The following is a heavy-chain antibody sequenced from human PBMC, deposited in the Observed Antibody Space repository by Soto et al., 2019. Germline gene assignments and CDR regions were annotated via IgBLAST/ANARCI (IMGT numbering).Heavy chain of an antibody. CDR1: GFTFNNYA. CDR3: AKVGLSSNTDD. J-gene: IGHJ4*02. CDR2: VTHNGGST. D-gene: IGHD1-26*01. Sequence: GGSLRLSCAASGFTFNNYAMTWVRQAPGKGLEWVSEVTHNGGSTNYADPVKGRFTISRDNSKNTLYLQMNSLRVEDMAVYYCAKVGLSSNTDDWGQGILVTVSS. V-gene: IGHV3-23*01.